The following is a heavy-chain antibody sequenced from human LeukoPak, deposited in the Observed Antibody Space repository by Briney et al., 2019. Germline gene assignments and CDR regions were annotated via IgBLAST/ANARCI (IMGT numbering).Heavy chain of an antibody. CDR1: GFTFTSSA. J-gene: IGHJ4*02. D-gene: IGHD3-10*01. CDR3: AADVWAEGSYYYFDY. Sequence: SVKVSCKSSGFTFTSSAVQWVRQARGQRLEWIGWIVVGSGNTNYAQKFQERVTITSDMSTSTAYMELSSLRSEDTAVYYCAADVWAEGSYYYFDYWGQGTLVTVSS. V-gene: IGHV1-58*01. CDR2: IVVGSGNT.